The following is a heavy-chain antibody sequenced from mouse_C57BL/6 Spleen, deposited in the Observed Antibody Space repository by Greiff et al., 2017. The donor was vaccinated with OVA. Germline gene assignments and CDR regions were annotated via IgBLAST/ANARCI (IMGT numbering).Heavy chain of an antibody. Sequence: VQLKESGPVLVKPGASVKMSCKASGYTFTDYYMNWVKQSHGKSLEWIGVINPYNGGTSYNQKFKGKATLTVDKSSSTAYMELNSLTSEDSAVYYCAREGAYSNPFAYWGQGTLVTVSA. CDR3: AREGAYSNPFAY. CDR2: INPYNGGT. CDR1: GYTFTDYY. D-gene: IGHD2-5*01. V-gene: IGHV1-19*01. J-gene: IGHJ3*01.